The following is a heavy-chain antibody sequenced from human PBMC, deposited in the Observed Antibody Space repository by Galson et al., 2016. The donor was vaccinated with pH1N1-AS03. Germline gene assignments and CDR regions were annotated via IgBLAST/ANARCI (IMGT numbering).Heavy chain of an antibody. D-gene: IGHD6-19*01. CDR2: IYWIEDK. CDR3: AHSRVAVEASGAFDV. V-gene: IGHV2-5*01. CDR1: GFSLTTMREG. Sequence: PALVKPTQTLTLTCTVPGFSLTTMREGVGWIRQPPGKALEWLALIYWIEDKRFSQSLKNRLTITKDTSKNEVVLTMTNQDPADTGTYYCAHSRVAVEASGAFDVWGQGTTVTVSS. J-gene: IGHJ3*01.